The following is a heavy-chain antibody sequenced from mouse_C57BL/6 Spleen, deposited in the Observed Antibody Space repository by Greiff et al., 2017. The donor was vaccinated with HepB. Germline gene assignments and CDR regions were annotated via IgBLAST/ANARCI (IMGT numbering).Heavy chain of an antibody. J-gene: IGHJ4*01. Sequence: VQLQQSGPVLVKPGASVKMSCKASGYTFTDYYMNWVKQSHGKSLEWIGVINPYNGGTSYNQKFKGKATLTVDKSSSTAYMELNSLTSEDSAVYYCAIGYGNPMDYWGQGTSVTVSS. D-gene: IGHD2-1*01. V-gene: IGHV1-19*01. CDR2: INPYNGGT. CDR3: AIGYGNPMDY. CDR1: GYTFTDYY.